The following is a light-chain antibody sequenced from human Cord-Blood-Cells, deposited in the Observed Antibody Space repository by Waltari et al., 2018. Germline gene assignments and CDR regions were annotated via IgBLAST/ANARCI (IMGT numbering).Light chain of an antibody. Sequence: IVMTQLPLSLSVTPGQPASIPGHASQSLVHSHGKTYLYWYLQNPGQSPQLLIYEVSNRFSGVPDRFSGSGSGTDFTLKISRVEAEDVGVYYCMQSIQPPITFGQGTRLEIK. J-gene: IGKJ5*01. V-gene: IGKV2D-29*02. CDR3: MQSIQPPIT. CDR1: QSLVHSHGKTY. CDR2: EVS.